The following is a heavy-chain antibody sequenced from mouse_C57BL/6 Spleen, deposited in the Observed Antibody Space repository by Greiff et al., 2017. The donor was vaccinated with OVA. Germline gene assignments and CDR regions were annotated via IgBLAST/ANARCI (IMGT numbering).Heavy chain of an antibody. CDR1: GFTFSSYG. V-gene: IGHV5-6*02. D-gene: IGHD2-4*01. Sequence: DVKLQESGGDLVKPGGSLKLSCAASGFTFSSYGMSWVRQTPDKRLEWVATISSGGSYTYYPDSVKGRFTISRDNAKNTLYLQMSSLKSEDTAMYYCARHTDYDGLWYFDVWAQGPRSPSPQ. CDR2: ISSGGSYT. J-gene: IGHJ1*03. CDR3: ARHTDYDGLWYFDV.